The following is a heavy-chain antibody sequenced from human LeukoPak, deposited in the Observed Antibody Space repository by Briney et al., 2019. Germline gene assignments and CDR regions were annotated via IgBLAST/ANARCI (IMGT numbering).Heavy chain of an antibody. J-gene: IGHJ4*02. V-gene: IGHV1-2*02. D-gene: IGHD2-2*01. CDR1: GYTFTGYY. CDR3: ARGPLYCSSGSCYPDFDY. CDR2: INPNSGGT. Sequence: GASVKVSCKASGYTFTGYYMHWVRQAPGQGLEWMGWINPNSGGTNYAQKFQGRVTMTRNISISTAYMELSSLRSEDAAMYYCARGPLYCSSGSCYPDFDYWGQGTLVTVSS.